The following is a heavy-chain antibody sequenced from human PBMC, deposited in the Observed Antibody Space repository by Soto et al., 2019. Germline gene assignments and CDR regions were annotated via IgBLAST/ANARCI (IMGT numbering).Heavy chain of an antibody. CDR2: ISWNSANI. CDR3: ARSGYYGADYFDY. J-gene: IGHJ4*02. Sequence: EVQLVESGGGLVRPGRSLRLSCAASGFIFDNYAIHWVRQAPGRGLEWVSGISWNSANIDYADSVKGRFTIPRDNAKNSLYLKMNSLRAEDKALYYCARSGYYGADYFDYWGQGTLVTVSS. D-gene: IGHD3-3*01. CDR1: GFIFDNYA. V-gene: IGHV3-9*01.